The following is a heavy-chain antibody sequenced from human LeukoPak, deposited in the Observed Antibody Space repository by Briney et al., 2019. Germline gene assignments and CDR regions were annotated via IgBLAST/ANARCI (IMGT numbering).Heavy chain of an antibody. CDR2: INHSGST. CDR3: ARPTNFKGYCSGGSCLRDAFDI. V-gene: IGHV4-34*01. CDR1: GGSFSGYY. D-gene: IGHD2-15*01. J-gene: IGHJ3*02. Sequence: PSETLSLTCAVYGGSFSGYYWSWIRQPPGKGLEWIGEINHSGSTDYNPSLKSRVTISVDTSKNQFSLKLSSVTAADTAVYYCARPTNFKGYCSGGSCLRDAFDIWGQGTMATVSS.